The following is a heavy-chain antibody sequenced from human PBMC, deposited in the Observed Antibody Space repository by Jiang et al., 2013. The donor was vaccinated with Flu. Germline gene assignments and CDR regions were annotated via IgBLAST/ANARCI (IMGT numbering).Heavy chain of an antibody. V-gene: IGHV5-51*01. CDR2: IYPGDSDT. CDR3: ARRGSAWYAVDY. Sequence: GAEVKKPGESLKISCKGSGYIFTNYWIGWVRQMPGKGLEWLGIIYPGDSDTKYSPSFQGQVTISADKSISTAFLQWSSLKASDTAMYYCARRGSAWYAVDYWGQGTLVTVSS. D-gene: IGHD6-19*01. J-gene: IGHJ4*02. CDR1: GYIFTNYW.